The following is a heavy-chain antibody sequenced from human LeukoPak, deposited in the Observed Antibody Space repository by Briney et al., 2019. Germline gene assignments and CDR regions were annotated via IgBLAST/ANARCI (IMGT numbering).Heavy chain of an antibody. CDR1: GGSISSGSYY. D-gene: IGHD5-12*01. J-gene: IGHJ6*03. V-gene: IGHV4-61*02. Sequence: PSQTPSLNCTVSGGSISSGSYYWSWIRQPAGKGLEWIGRIYTSGSTNYNPSLKSRVTISVDTSKNQLSLKLSSVTAADTAVYYCARDLRGYSGYDYPPYYYYYMDVWGKGTTVTVSS. CDR2: IYTSGST. CDR3: ARDLRGYSGYDYPPYYYYYMDV.